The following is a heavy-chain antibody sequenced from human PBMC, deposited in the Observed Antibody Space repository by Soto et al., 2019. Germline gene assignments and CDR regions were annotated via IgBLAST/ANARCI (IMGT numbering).Heavy chain of an antibody. J-gene: IGHJ4*02. CDR3: ARHGGDGYNDFFDY. D-gene: IGHD3-16*01. V-gene: IGHV4-59*08. Sequence: SATLSLTCTGSGGSVSPYYWSWIRQPPGKGLEWIGYVFYSGSTNDNPSLKSRVTISVDTSKNQFSLMLKSVTAADTAVYYCARHGGDGYNDFFDYWGQGTLVTVSS. CDR1: GGSVSPYY. CDR2: VFYSGST.